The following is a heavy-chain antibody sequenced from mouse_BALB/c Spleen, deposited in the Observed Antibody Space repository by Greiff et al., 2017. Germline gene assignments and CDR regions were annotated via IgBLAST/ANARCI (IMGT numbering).Heavy chain of an antibody. J-gene: IGHJ2*01. V-gene: IGHV1-9*01. Sequence: QVQLQQSGAELMKPGASVRISCKATGYTFSSYWIEWVKQRPGHGLEWIGEILPGSGSTNYNEKFKGKATFTADTSSNTAYMQLSSLTSEDSAVYYCARLTTASYYFDYWGQGTTLTVSS. D-gene: IGHD1-2*01. CDR1: GYTFSSYW. CDR3: ARLTTASYYFDY. CDR2: ILPGSGST.